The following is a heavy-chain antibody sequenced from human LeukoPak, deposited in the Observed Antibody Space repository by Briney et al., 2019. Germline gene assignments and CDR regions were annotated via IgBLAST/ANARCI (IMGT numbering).Heavy chain of an antibody. Sequence: EASVKVSCKVSGYTLTELSVHWVRQAPGKGLEWMGGFDPEDGETIYAQKFQGRVTMTEDPSTDTAYMELSSLRSEDTAVYYCATDYRSYDYVWGSYSYWGQGTLVTVSS. J-gene: IGHJ4*02. V-gene: IGHV1-24*01. CDR2: FDPEDGET. D-gene: IGHD3-16*01. CDR1: GYTLTELS. CDR3: ATDYRSYDYVWGSYSY.